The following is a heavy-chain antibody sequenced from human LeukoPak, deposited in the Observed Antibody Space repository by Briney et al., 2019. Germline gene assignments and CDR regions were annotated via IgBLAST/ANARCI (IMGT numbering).Heavy chain of an antibody. CDR2: IYPGDSDT. Sequence: GESLKISCKGSGYSFTSYWIGWVRQLPGKGLEWMGIIYPGDSDTRYSPSFQGQVTISADKSISTAYPQWSSLKASDTAMYYCARSGEAVAGHFDYWGQGTLVTVSS. J-gene: IGHJ4*02. D-gene: IGHD6-19*01. CDR1: GYSFTSYW. V-gene: IGHV5-51*01. CDR3: ARSGEAVAGHFDY.